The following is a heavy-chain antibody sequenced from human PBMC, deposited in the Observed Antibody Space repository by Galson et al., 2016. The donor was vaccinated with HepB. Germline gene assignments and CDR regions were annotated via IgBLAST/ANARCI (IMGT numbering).Heavy chain of an antibody. Sequence: SLRLSCAASGFTFDNYPMHWVRQAPGKGLEWVALISYDGTNKYYADSVKGRFTISRDNSKNTLYLQMNSLRAEDTAVYYCARGESIFAPWGQGTLVTVSS. CDR1: GFTFDNYP. V-gene: IGHV3-30-3*01. D-gene: IGHD3-3*01. CDR2: ISYDGTNK. CDR3: ARGESIFAP. J-gene: IGHJ5*02.